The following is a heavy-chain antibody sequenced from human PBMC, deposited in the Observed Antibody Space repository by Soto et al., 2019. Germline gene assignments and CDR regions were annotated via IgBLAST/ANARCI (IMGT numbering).Heavy chain of an antibody. CDR1: GYTFTSYG. D-gene: IGHD1-26*01. V-gene: IGHV1-18*04. CDR2: ISAYNGNT. CDR3: ARDRSRELLLYHFDY. J-gene: IGHJ4*02. Sequence: QVQLVQSGAEVKKPGASVKVSCKASGYTFTSYGISWVRQAPGQGLEWMGWISAYNGNTNYAQKLQGRVTMTTDTSTSTAYLELRSLRSDDTAVYYCARDRSRELLLYHFDYWGQGTLVTVSS.